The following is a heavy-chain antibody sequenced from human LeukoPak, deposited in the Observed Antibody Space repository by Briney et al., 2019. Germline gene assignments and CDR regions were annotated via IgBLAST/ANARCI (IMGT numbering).Heavy chain of an antibody. Sequence: SVKVSCKASGGTFSSYAISWVRQAPGQGLEWMGRIIPILGIANYAQKFQGRVTITADKSTSTAYMELSSLRSEDTAVYYCARDLGIAAAGTNWFDPWGQGTLVTVSS. CDR1: GGTFSSYA. V-gene: IGHV1-69*04. J-gene: IGHJ5*02. D-gene: IGHD6-13*01. CDR2: IIPILGIA. CDR3: ARDLGIAAAGTNWFDP.